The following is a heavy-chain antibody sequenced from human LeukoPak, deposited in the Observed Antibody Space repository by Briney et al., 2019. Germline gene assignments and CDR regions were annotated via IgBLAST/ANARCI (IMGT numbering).Heavy chain of an antibody. J-gene: IGHJ4*02. D-gene: IGHD1-1*01. CDR1: GFTFSSYE. Sequence: GGSLRLSCAASGFTFSSYEMNWVRQAPGKGLEWVSYISSSSSTIYYADSVKGRFTISRDNAKNSLYLQMNSLRAEDTAVYYCAREVNWNDFDYWGQGTLVTVSS. V-gene: IGHV3-48*03. CDR2: ISSSSSTI. CDR3: AREVNWNDFDY.